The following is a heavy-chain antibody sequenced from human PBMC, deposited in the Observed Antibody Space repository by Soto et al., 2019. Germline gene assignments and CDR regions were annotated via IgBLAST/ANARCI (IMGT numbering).Heavy chain of an antibody. Sequence: EVELVESGGGLVQPGGSLRLSCAASGFTFSSYDMHWVRQATGKGLEWVSAIDIGGNTFYPGSVQGRFTISRENGKNSLYLQMNNLRAGDTAGYYCAREGERGSGDSVDALDIWGPGTLVTVSS. D-gene: IGHD1-1*01. J-gene: IGHJ3*02. CDR1: GFTFSSYD. CDR2: IDIGGNT. V-gene: IGHV3-13*01. CDR3: AREGERGSGDSVDALDI.